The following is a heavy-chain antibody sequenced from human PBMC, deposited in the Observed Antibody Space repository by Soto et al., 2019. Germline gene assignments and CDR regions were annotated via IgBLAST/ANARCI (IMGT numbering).Heavy chain of an antibody. D-gene: IGHD3-10*01. CDR2: ISKDGNSK. J-gene: IGHJ4*02. CDR3: ARDTQGSYCYIDY. Sequence: GGSLRLSCAASGFTFSSYAIHWVRQAPGKGLEWVTIISKDGNSKHYADSVKGRFTISRDNSKNTLFLQMNSLRAEDTAVYYCARDTQGSYCYIDYWGQGTPVTVSS. CDR1: GFTFSSYA. V-gene: IGHV3-30-3*01.